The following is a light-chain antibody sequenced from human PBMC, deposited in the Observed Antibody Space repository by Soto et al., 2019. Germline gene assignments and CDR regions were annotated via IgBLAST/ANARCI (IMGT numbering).Light chain of an antibody. Sequence: QTVVTQETSLTVSPGGTVTLTCASNTGAVTSRYYPNWFQQKPGQAPRALIYNTDTKHSWTPARFSGSLLGGKAALTLSGVQPEDEAEYYCLLYYGGSVVFGGGTKLTVL. CDR1: TGAVTSRYY. J-gene: IGLJ2*01. CDR2: NTD. CDR3: LLYYGGSVV. V-gene: IGLV7-43*01.